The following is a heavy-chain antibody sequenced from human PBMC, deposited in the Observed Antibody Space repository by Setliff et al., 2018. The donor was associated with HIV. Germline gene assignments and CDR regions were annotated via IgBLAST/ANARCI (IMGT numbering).Heavy chain of an antibody. CDR3: ARDYSYVGFDL. CDR1: GFTFRHYS. D-gene: IGHD4-4*01. CDR2: ISPSSTII. J-gene: IGHJ2*01. V-gene: IGHV3-48*04. Sequence: PGGSLRLSCAASGFTFRHYSMNWVRQAPGKGLEWVSYISPSSTIIYYPDSVKGRFTTSRDNAKNTLYLQMNSLRAEDTAVYYCARDYSYVGFDLWGRGTLVTVSS.